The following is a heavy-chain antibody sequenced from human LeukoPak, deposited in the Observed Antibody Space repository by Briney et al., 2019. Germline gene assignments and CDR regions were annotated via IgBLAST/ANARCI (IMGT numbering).Heavy chain of an antibody. J-gene: IGHJ4*02. D-gene: IGHD2-2*01. CDR1: GFTFSSYA. V-gene: IGHV3-23*01. Sequence: GGSLRLSCGASGFTFSSYAMSWVRQTPGRGLEWVAGVSPSGGRTLYADSVEGRFTISRDTSNDTVYLQLSSLSAEDSALYYCAKVRGVYCSSPACYYYDSWGQGTPVTVSS. CDR2: VSPSGGRT. CDR3: AKVRGVYCSSPACYYYDS.